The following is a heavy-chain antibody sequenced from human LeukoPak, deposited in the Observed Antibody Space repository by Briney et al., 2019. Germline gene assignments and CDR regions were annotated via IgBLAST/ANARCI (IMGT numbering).Heavy chain of an antibody. CDR2: IYYSGST. J-gene: IGHJ4*02. D-gene: IGHD2-8*01. Sequence: SETLSLACTVSGGSISGYYWSWIRQPPGKGLEWIGYIYYSGSTNYNPSLWSRLTISVDTSKNQFSLKLSSVTAADTAVYYCARHYVFVYGGSSFDYWGQGTLVTVSS. CDR3: ARHYVFVYGGSSFDY. CDR1: GGSISGYY. V-gene: IGHV4-59*08.